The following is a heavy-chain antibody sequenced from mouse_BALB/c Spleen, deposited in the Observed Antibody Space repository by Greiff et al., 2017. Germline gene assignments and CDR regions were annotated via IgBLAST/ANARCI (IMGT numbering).Heavy chain of an antibody. CDR3: ARSGKGAMDY. D-gene: IGHD1-1*01. CDR1: GYTFTDYN. CDR2: INPNNGGT. Sequence: VQLQQSGAELVRPGVSVKIPCKASGYTFTDYNMDWVKQSHGKSLEWIGDINPNNGGTIYNQKFKGKATLTVDKSSSTAYMELRSLTSEDTAVYYCARSGKGAMDYWGQGTSVTVSS. V-gene: IGHV1-18*01. J-gene: IGHJ4*01.